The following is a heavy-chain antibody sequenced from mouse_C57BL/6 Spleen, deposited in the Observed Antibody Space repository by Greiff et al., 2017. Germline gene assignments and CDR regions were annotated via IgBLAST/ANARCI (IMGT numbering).Heavy chain of an antibody. V-gene: IGHV5-17*01. J-gene: IGHJ2*01. Sequence: EVQGVESGGGLVKPGGSLTLSCAASGFTFSDYGMHWVRQAPEKGLEWVAYISSGSSTIYYAATVKGRFTISRDNAKNTLFLQMTSLRSEDTAMYYCARATTVVAHYGGWGQGATLTVSS. CDR1: GFTFSDYG. D-gene: IGHD1-1*01. CDR2: ISSGSSTI. CDR3: ARATTVVAHYGG.